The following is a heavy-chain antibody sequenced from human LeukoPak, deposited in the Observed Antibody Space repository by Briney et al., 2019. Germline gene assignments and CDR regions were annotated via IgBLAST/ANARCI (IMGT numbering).Heavy chain of an antibody. Sequence: GGSLRLSCAASGFTFSNAWMSWVSQAPGKGLEWVGRIKSKTDGGTTDYAAPVKGRFTISRDDSKNTLYLQMNSLKTEDTAVYYCTTVFFLYSSSPFDYWGQGTLVTVSS. CDR2: IKSKTDGGTT. D-gene: IGHD6-13*01. V-gene: IGHV3-15*01. J-gene: IGHJ4*02. CDR3: TTVFFLYSSSPFDY. CDR1: GFTFSNAW.